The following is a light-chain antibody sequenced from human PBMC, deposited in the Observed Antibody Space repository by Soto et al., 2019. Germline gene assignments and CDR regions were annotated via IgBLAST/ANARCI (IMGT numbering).Light chain of an antibody. V-gene: IGLV2-23*01. Sequence: QSALTQPASGSWSPGQSITISCTGTSSDVGSHNLVSWYQQHPDRAPKLMIYEGSKRPSGVSNRFSGSKSGNTASLTISGLQAEDEPDYFCCSYAVSSTYIFGSGTKVTFL. CDR3: CSYAVSSTYI. J-gene: IGLJ1*01. CDR1: SSDVGSHNL. CDR2: EGS.